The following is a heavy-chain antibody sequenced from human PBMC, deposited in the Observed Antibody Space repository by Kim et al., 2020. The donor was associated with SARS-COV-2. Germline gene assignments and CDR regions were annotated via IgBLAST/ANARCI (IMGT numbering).Heavy chain of an antibody. D-gene: IGHD6-19*01. V-gene: IGHV4-39*07. CDR3: ARDFFVAVAGTRRALGFDY. J-gene: IGHJ4*02. Sequence: SRVTISVDTSKNQFSLKLSSVTAADTAVYYCARDFFVAVAGTRRALGFDYWGQGTLVTVSS.